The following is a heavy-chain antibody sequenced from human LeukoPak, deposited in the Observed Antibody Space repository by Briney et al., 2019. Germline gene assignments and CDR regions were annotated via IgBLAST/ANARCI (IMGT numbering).Heavy chain of an antibody. D-gene: IGHD3-9*01. V-gene: IGHV3-30*02. Sequence: PGGSLRLSCAASGFTFSSYGMHWVRQAPGKGLEWVAFIRYDGSNKYYADSVKGRFTISRDNSKNTLYLQMNSLRAEDTAVYYCAKSATIILRYFDWFDYWGQGTLVTVSS. CDR3: AKSATIILRYFDWFDY. J-gene: IGHJ5*01. CDR2: IRYDGSNK. CDR1: GFTFSSYG.